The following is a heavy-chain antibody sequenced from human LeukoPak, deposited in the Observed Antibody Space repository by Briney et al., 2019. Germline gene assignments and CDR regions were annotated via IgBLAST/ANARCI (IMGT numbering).Heavy chain of an antibody. J-gene: IGHJ6*03. CDR1: GFTFSSYW. CDR3: ARLRYSSVGYYMDV. V-gene: IGHV3-7*01. CDR2: IKQDGSEK. D-gene: IGHD5-18*01. Sequence: GGSLRLSCAASGFTFSSYWMSWVRQAPGKGLEWVANIKQDGSEKYYVDSVKGRFTISRDNAKNSLYLQMNSLRAEDTAVSYCARLRYSSVGYYMDVWGKGTTVTVSS.